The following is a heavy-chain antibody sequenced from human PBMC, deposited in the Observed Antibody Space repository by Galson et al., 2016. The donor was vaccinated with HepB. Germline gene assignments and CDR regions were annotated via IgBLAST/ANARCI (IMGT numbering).Heavy chain of an antibody. D-gene: IGHD3-3*01. Sequence: LTCGVYGGSFSGYYWSWIRQPPGKGLEWIGEINHSGNMNYNPSLKSRLIMSVDTSKHQFSLRPTSVTAADTAMYYCAREDDFWSDYYDWRSFNIWGQGTMVIGSS. CDR1: GGSFSGYY. V-gene: IGHV4-34*01. CDR3: AREDDFWSDYYDWRSFNI. CDR2: INHSGNM. J-gene: IGHJ3*02.